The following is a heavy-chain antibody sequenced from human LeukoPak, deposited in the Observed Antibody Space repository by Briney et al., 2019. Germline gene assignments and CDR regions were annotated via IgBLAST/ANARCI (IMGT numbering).Heavy chain of an antibody. CDR2: IYYSGST. Sequence: SETLSLTCTVSGGSISSYYWSWIRQPPGKGLEWIGYIYYSGSTNYNPSLKSRVTISVDTSKNQFSLKLSSATAADTAVYYCARTTEGGYTYDYFYYYYMDVWGKGTTVTISS. CDR1: GGSISSYY. J-gene: IGHJ6*03. V-gene: IGHV4-59*01. D-gene: IGHD5-18*01. CDR3: ARTTEGGYTYDYFYYYYMDV.